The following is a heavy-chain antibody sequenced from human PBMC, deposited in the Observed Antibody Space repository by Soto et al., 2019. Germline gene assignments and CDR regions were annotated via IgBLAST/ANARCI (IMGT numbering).Heavy chain of an antibody. J-gene: IGHJ4*02. CDR3: ARDLAVIVVVPAAGGLDY. CDR1: GYTLTSYY. Sequence: ASVKVSYKASGYTLTSYYMHWVRQAPGQGLEWMGIINPSGGSTSYAQKFQGRVTMTRDTSTSTVYMELSSLRSEDTAVYYCARDLAVIVVVPAAGGLDYWGQGTLVTVSS. V-gene: IGHV1-46*03. D-gene: IGHD2-2*01. CDR2: INPSGGST.